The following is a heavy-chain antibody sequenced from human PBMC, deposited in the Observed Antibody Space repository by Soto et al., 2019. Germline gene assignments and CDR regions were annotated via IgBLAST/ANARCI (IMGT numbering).Heavy chain of an antibody. D-gene: IGHD3-22*01. CDR2: IIPIFGTA. CDR1: GGTFSSYA. CDR3: AKSRGIVVVATADAFDI. Sequence: QVQLVQSGAEVKKPGSSVKVSCKASGGTFSSYAISWVRQAPGQGLEWMGGIIPIFGTANYAQKFQGRVTINADESTSTAYMELSSLRSEDTAVYYCAKSRGIVVVATADAFDIWGQGTMVTVSS. V-gene: IGHV1-69*12. J-gene: IGHJ3*02.